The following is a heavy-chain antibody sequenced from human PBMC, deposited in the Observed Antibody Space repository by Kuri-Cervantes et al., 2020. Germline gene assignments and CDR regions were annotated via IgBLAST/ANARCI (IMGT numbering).Heavy chain of an antibody. D-gene: IGHD6-13*01. CDR1: EFSLSSYT. J-gene: IGHJ4*02. CDR2: ISSGSSTI. CDR3: VTDLSSWYY. Sequence: GGSLRLSCVASEFSLSSYTMNWVRQAPGKGLEWISYISSGSSTIHYADSVKGRFTISRDNAKNSLYLQMNSLRDEDTAVYYCVTDLSSWYYWGPGTLVTVSS. V-gene: IGHV3-48*02.